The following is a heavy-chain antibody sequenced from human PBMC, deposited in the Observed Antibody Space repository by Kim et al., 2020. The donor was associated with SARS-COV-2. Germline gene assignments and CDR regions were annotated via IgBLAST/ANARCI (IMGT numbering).Heavy chain of an antibody. Sequence: ASVKVSCKASGYTFTSYYMHWVRQAPGQGLEXXGIXXXSGGSTSYAQKFQGRVTXXRDTXXSTXXXELXSLRSDDTTVYYCARDLTVTXQYYXXYYGXDVWXXGTTXXVSX. V-gene: IGHV1-46*03. J-gene: IGHJ6*01. D-gene: IGHD4-17*01. CDR3: ARDLTVTXQYYXXYYGXDV. CDR1: GYTFTSYY. CDR2: XXXSGGST.